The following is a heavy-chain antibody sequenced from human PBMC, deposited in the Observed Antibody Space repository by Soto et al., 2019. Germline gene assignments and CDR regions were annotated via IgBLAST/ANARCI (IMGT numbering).Heavy chain of an antibody. CDR1: GFTLSGRS. Sequence: EVQLVESGGGLVQPGGSLRLSCAASGFTLSGRSMHWVRQAPGKGLVWISGIDNAGTDSTYADSVKGRFTSSRDNAKNMLYLQMNSLRVEDTAVYYCARGWFGPDVWGKVTTVTVSS. V-gene: IGHV3-74*01. J-gene: IGHJ6*04. CDR3: ARGWFGPDV. D-gene: IGHD3-10*01. CDR2: IDNAGTDS.